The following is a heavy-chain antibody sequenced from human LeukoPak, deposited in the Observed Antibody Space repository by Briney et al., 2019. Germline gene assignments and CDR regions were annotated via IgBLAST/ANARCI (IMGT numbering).Heavy chain of an antibody. CDR3: ARDTPIDIVVVPAAAGDAFDI. Sequence: ASVKVSCKASGYTFTSYGISWVRPAPGQGLEWMGWISAYNGNTNYAQKLQGRVTMTTDTSTSTAYMELRSLRSDDTAVYYCARDTPIDIVVVPAAAGDAFDIWGQGTMVTVSS. V-gene: IGHV1-18*01. J-gene: IGHJ3*02. CDR1: GYTFTSYG. D-gene: IGHD2-2*01. CDR2: ISAYNGNT.